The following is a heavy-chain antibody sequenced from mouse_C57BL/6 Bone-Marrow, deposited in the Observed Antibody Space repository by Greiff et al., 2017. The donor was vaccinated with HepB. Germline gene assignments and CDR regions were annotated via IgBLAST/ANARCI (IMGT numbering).Heavy chain of an antibody. Sequence: EVKLVESGEGLVKPGGSLKLSCAASGFTFSSYAMSWVRQTPEKRLEWVAYISSGGDYIYYADTVKGRFTISRDNARNTLYLQMSSLKSEDTAMYYCTRDGATVRYAMDYWGQGTSVTVSS. CDR1: GFTFSSYA. V-gene: IGHV5-9-1*02. J-gene: IGHJ4*01. CDR2: ISSGGDYI. D-gene: IGHD1-1*01. CDR3: TRDGATVRYAMDY.